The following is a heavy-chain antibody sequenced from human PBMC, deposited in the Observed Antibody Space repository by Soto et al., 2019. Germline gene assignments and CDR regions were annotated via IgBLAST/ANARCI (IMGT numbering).Heavy chain of an antibody. CDR2: IIPILGIA. CDR1: GGTFSSYT. D-gene: IGHD2-2*01. J-gene: IGHJ6*02. Sequence: QVQLVQSGAEVKKPGSSVKVSCKASGGTFSSYTISWVRQAPGQGLEWMGRIIPILGIANYAQKFQGRVTITADKSTSTAYTELSSLRSEDTAVYYCARSIPATTEYYYGMDVWGQGTTVTVSS. V-gene: IGHV1-69*02. CDR3: ARSIPATTEYYYGMDV.